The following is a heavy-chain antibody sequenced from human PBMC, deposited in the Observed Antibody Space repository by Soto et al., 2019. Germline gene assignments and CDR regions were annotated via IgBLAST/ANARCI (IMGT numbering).Heavy chain of an antibody. D-gene: IGHD6-6*01. CDR2: IIPIFDTA. CDR1: GGTISSHA. J-gene: IGHJ6*02. Sequence: QVQLVQSGAEVKKPGSSVKVSCKTSGGTISSHAISWVRQAPGQGLGWMGGIIPIFDTANYAQKFQGRVRITADDSTSTAYMELSSLRSEDTGVYYCARGSGGRIGYSSSSEYYYYGMDVWGQGTTVTVSS. CDR3: ARGSGGRIGYSSSSEYYYYGMDV. V-gene: IGHV1-69*01.